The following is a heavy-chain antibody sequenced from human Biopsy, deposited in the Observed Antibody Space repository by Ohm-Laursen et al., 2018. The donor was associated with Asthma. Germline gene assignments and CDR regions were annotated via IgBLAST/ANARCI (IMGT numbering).Heavy chain of an antibody. CDR2: LIPVLGTP. CDR3: AIVGYSSGWDFFDY. J-gene: IGHJ4*02. D-gene: IGHD6-19*01. V-gene: IGHV1-69*01. Sequence: SSVKVSCKASGDSFSNYAISWVRQAPGQGLEWMGGLIPVLGTPDHAQMFEGRVTITADESTSTAYTELSRLRSDDTAVYYCAIVGYSSGWDFFDYWGQGTLVTVSS. CDR1: GDSFSNYA.